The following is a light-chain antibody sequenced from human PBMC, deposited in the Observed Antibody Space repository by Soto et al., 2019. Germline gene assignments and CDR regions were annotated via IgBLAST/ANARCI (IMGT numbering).Light chain of an antibody. CDR3: QQYGSYSPWT. CDR2: KAC. V-gene: IGKV1-5*03. Sequence: DIQMTQSPSTLSASVGDRVTITCRASQSIGSWLAWYQQKPGKAPKLLISKACSVESGVPSRFSDSGSGTEFTLPISGLQPDDFASYYCQQYGSYSPWTFGQGTKVEIK. CDR1: QSIGSW. J-gene: IGKJ1*01.